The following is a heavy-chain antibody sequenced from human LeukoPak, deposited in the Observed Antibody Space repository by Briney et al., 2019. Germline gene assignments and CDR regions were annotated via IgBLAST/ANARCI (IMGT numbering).Heavy chain of an antibody. D-gene: IGHD3-3*01. V-gene: IGHV3-23*01. CDR3: ARGFWSGYSDY. CDR1: GFSFSGYS. J-gene: IGHJ4*02. Sequence: GGSLRLSCAASGFSFSGYSMNWVRQAPGKGLEWVSAISGSGESTYYADSVKGRFTFSRDNSKNTLYLQMNSLRAEDTAVYYCARGFWSGYSDYWGQGTLVTVSS. CDR2: ISGSGEST.